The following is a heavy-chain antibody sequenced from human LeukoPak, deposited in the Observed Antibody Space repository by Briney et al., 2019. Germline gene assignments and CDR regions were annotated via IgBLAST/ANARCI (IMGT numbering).Heavy chain of an antibody. CDR3: AYGAVADNWFDP. D-gene: IGHD6-19*01. Sequence: SETLSLTCTVSGGSISSSSYYWGWIRQPPGTGLEWIGSIYYSGSTYYNPSLKSRVTISVDTSKNQFSLKLSSVTAADTAVYYCAYGAVADNWFDPWGQGTLVTVSS. CDR1: GGSISSSSYY. CDR2: IYYSGST. V-gene: IGHV4-39*07. J-gene: IGHJ5*02.